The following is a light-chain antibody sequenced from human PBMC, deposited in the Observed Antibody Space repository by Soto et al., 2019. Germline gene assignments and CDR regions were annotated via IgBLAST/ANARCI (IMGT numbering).Light chain of an antibody. CDR3: QQYGTSPRT. CDR1: QSLTNTY. V-gene: IGKV3-20*01. Sequence: EIVLTQSPGTLSLSPGERAALSCRASQSLTNTYLAWYQQKPGQAPRLLIYGASSRATGIPDRFSGSGSGTDFTLTISRLEPEDFAAYYCQQYGTSPRTFGQGTKVEIK. J-gene: IGKJ1*01. CDR2: GAS.